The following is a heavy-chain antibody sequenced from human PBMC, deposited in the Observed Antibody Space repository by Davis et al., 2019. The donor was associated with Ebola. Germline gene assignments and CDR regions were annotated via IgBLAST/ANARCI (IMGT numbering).Heavy chain of an antibody. D-gene: IGHD6-13*01. CDR3: ARAIAAAGHNWFDP. CDR1: GYGFTNYW. Sequence: GGSLRLSCKGSGYGFTNYWIGWVRQMPGKGLEWMGFIFPDDSDATYSPSFQGQVTFSADKSISTAYLQWSSLKASDTAMYYCARAIAAAGHNWFDPWGQGTLVTVSS. J-gene: IGHJ5*02. V-gene: IGHV5-51*01. CDR2: IFPDDSDA.